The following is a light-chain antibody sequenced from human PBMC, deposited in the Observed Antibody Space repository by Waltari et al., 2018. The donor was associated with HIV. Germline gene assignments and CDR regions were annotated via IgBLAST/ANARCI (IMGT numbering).Light chain of an antibody. CDR3: ATWYDSLSVVI. CDR1: SSNIGSQS. Sequence: QSVLTQPPSVSGTLGQRVTMSCSGSSSNIGSQSVYWYQQFPRKAPNLLIFKGDQLPPGVPAGVSCLEVVSSASLAVSGLRSEDEAEYYCATWYDSLSVVIFGGGTNLTVL. CDR2: KGD. J-gene: IGLJ2*01. V-gene: IGLV1-47*01.